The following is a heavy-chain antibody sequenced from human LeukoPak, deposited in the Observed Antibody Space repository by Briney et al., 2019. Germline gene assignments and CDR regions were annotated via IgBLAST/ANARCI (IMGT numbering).Heavy chain of an antibody. Sequence: ASVKVSCEASGYTFTNSDINWVRQAPGQRLEWMGWMNPNSGKTGYARKFQGRVTFTRNSSISTAYMDLSSLRSEDTAVYYCARGVRFSDFYYYMDVWGQGTTVTVSS. CDR2: MNPNSGKT. V-gene: IGHV1-8*03. CDR1: GYTFTNSD. CDR3: ARGVRFSDFYYYMDV. D-gene: IGHD3-3*01. J-gene: IGHJ6*03.